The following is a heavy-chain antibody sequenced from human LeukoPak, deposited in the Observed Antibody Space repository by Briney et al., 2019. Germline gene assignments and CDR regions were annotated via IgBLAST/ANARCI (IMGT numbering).Heavy chain of an antibody. CDR3: ARDTARSVLRFLEWLLPNAFDI. CDR2: INPSGGST. J-gene: IGHJ3*02. D-gene: IGHD3-3*01. CDR1: GYTFTSYY. Sequence: ASVKVSCKASGYTFTSYYMHWVRQAPGQGLEWMGIINPSGGSTSYAQKFQGRVTMTRDTSTSTVYMELSSLRSEDTAVYYCARDTARSVLRFLEWLLPNAFDIWGQGTMVTVSS. V-gene: IGHV1-46*01.